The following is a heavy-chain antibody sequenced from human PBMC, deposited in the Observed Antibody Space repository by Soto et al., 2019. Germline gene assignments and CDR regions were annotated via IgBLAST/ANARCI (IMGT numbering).Heavy chain of an antibody. V-gene: IGHV3-23*01. D-gene: IGHD6-13*01. J-gene: IGHJ6*02. CDR2: ISGSGDST. CDR3: ATDRDGAEAGPTNFYGMDV. Sequence: EVQLLESGVGLVQPGGSLRLSCAASGFTFSSYAMSWFRQAPGKGLEWVSVISGSGDSTYYADSVRGRFTISRDNSKNTLYRQMNSLRAEDTAVYYCATDRDGAEAGPTNFYGMDVWGQGNTGTVSS. CDR1: GFTFSSYA.